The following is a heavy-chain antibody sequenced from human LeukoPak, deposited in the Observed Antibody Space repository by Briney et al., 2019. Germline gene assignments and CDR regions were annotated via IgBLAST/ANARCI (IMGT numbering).Heavy chain of an antibody. J-gene: IGHJ4*02. Sequence: ASVKVSCKSSGYTFTNYYMHWVRQGPGLAFEWMGWINPKSGGTSYPQKFQGRLTMTRDTSISTAYMELSRLGSDDTAVYYCVPSANYYYFDYWGQGTLVTVSS. CDR2: INPKSGGT. D-gene: IGHD1-26*01. CDR1: GYTFTNYY. CDR3: VPSANYYYFDY. V-gene: IGHV1-2*02.